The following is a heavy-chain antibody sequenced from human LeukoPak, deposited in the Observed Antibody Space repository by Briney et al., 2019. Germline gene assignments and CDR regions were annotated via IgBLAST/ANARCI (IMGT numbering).Heavy chain of an antibody. CDR3: ATVNCSGGSCYLDY. CDR1: GGSFSRYY. Sequence: SETLSLTCAVYGGSFSRYYWSWIRQPPGKGLEWIGEINHSGSTNYNPSLKSRVTISVDTSKNQFSLKLSSVTAADTAVYYCATVNCSGGSCYLDYWGQGTLVTVSS. V-gene: IGHV4-34*01. D-gene: IGHD2-15*01. CDR2: INHSGST. J-gene: IGHJ4*02.